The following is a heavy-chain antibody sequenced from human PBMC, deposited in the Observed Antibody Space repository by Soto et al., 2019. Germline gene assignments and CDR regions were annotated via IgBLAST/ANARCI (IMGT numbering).Heavy chain of an antibody. V-gene: IGHV3-23*01. J-gene: IGHJ4*02. D-gene: IGHD6-19*01. CDR1: GFTIKNYS. CDR3: AKSWKGQWPADFDY. Sequence: EVQLLESGGGLVQPGGSLRLSCAASGFTIKNYSMSWVRQAPGKGLEWVSTLALSGFTFYADSVKGRFTISRDNSKNTLYLQMNTLKAEDTAVYSCAKSWKGQWPADFDYWGQGTLVTVSS. CDR2: LALSGFT.